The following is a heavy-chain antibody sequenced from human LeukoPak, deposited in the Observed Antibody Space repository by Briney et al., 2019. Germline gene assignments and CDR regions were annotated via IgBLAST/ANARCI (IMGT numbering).Heavy chain of an antibody. D-gene: IGHD3-10*01. Sequence: GGSLRLSCAASGFTVRDSYMSWVRQAPGKRLEWLAFIYVSGTTFYAASVKGRFTISRDNSKNTAYLQMNNLRAEDTALYYCGRHAYGGSPPLSWGQGALVTVSS. CDR2: IYVSGTT. V-gene: IGHV3-66*04. CDR1: GFTVRDSY. CDR3: GRHAYGGSPPLS. J-gene: IGHJ4*02.